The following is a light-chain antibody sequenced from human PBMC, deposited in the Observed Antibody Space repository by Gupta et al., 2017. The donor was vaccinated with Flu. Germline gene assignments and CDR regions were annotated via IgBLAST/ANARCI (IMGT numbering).Light chain of an antibody. CDR1: NIESKS. Sequence: SYDLTQPPSVSVAPGQTARITCGGNNIESKSVHWYQHQPGQGPVVVLYDESERPSGIPDRFSGSNSGNTATLTISRVEAGDEADYYCQVWDSNSDHHVFGTGTKVTVL. J-gene: IGLJ1*01. CDR2: DES. CDR3: QVWDSNSDHHV. V-gene: IGLV3-21*02.